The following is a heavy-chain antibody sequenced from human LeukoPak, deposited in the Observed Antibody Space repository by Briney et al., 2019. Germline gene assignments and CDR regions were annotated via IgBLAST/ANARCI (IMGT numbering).Heavy chain of an antibody. J-gene: IGHJ3*02. CDR3: ARRGIHYYDSSGFYFDI. CDR2: IYYSGIT. CDR1: GGSISSYY. D-gene: IGHD3-22*01. Sequence: RTSETLSLTCTVSGGSISSYYWSWIRQPPGNGLEWIGYIYYSGITNYNPSLKSRVTMSVDTSKNQFSLNLSSVTAADTAVYYCARRGIHYYDSSGFYFDIWGQGTMVTVSS. V-gene: IGHV4-59*08.